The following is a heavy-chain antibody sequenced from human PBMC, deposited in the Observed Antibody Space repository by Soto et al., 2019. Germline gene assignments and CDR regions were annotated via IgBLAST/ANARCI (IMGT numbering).Heavy chain of an antibody. J-gene: IGHJ6*02. D-gene: IGHD1-1*01. Sequence: ASVKVSCKSSGGTFSSHSINWVRQAPGQGLEWMGGIIPIFGPANFAKNFQGRVTITADESTTTAYVELSSLTSEDTAVYYCATGSFTSTGGRIGYHYNAMDVWGQGTTVTVSS. CDR1: GGTFSSHS. CDR3: ATGSFTSTGGRIGYHYNAMDV. V-gene: IGHV1-69*13. CDR2: IIPIFGPA.